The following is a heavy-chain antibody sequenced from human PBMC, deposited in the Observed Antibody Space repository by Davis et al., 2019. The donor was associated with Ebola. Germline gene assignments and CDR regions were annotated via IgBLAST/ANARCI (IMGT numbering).Heavy chain of an antibody. CDR1: GFTFSSYA. Sequence: GGSLRLSCAASGFTFSSYAMHWVRQAPGKGLEWVAVISYDGSNKYYADSVKGRFTISRDNSKNTLYLQMNSLRAEDTAVYYCAREWITMVQGLNYYYYGMDVWGQGTTVTVSS. J-gene: IGHJ6*02. CDR3: AREWITMVQGLNYYYYGMDV. CDR2: ISYDGSNK. D-gene: IGHD3-10*01. V-gene: IGHV3-30-3*01.